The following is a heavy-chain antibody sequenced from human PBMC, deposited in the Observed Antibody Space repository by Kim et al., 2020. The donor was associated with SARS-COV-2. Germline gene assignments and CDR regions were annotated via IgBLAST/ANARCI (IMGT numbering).Heavy chain of an antibody. CDR3: ARGIVGVSVAFDF. D-gene: IGHD1-26*01. Sequence: GGSLRLSCAASWFTFSNHWMQWVRQAPGVGLVWVSRINPDGSNTNYADSVNGRFTISRDNAKNTLYLQMNGLRAEDTAAYYCARGIVGVSVAFDFWGQGT. J-gene: IGHJ3*01. CDR2: INPDGSNT. CDR1: WFTFSNHW. V-gene: IGHV3-74*01.